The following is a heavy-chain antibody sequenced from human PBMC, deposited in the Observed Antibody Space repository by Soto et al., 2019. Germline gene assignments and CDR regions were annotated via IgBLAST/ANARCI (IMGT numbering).Heavy chain of an antibody. Sequence: QVQLVQSGDEVKKPGASVKVSCKASGYIFVNYDIAWMRQAPGQGLEWMGWISPYTGNTHSATKVQGRLTMTTDTSTSTAYMDLGSLTSDDTAVYYCVMVDNYVTPTPQDVWGQGTTVTVSS. V-gene: IGHV1-18*01. J-gene: IGHJ6*02. CDR2: ISPYTGNT. CDR1: GYIFVNYD. D-gene: IGHD3-16*01. CDR3: VMVDNYVTPTPQDV.